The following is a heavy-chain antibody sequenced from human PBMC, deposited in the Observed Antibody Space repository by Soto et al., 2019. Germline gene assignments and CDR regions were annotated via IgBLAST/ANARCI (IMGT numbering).Heavy chain of an antibody. CDR3: ARGRGYYDSSGYYPYYFAY. D-gene: IGHD3-22*01. V-gene: IGHV4-34*01. J-gene: IGHJ4*02. CDR1: GGSFSGYY. CDR2: INHSGST. Sequence: SETLSLTCAVYGGSFSGYYWSWIRQPPGKGLEWIGEINHSGSTNYNPSLKSRVTISVDTSKNQFSLKLSSVTAADTAVYYCARGRGYYDSSGYYPYYFAYWGQGTLVTVSS.